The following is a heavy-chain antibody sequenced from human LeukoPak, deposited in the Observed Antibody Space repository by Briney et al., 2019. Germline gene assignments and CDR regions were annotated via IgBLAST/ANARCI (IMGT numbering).Heavy chain of an antibody. J-gene: IGHJ5*02. Sequence: PSETLSLTCIVSGGSISSGSDYWSWIRQPAGKGLEWIGRIYTIGSTNYNPSLKSRFTTSVDTSKNHCFRKRSSVTAADTAVYYSARGDSSSWPFDTWGQGTLVTVSS. CDR3: ARGDSSSWPFDT. CDR2: IYTIGST. D-gene: IGHD6-13*01. V-gene: IGHV4-61*02. CDR1: GGSISSGSDY.